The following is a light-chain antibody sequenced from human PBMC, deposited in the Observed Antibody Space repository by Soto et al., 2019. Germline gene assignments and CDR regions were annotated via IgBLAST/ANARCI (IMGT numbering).Light chain of an antibody. Sequence: EIVLTQSPGPLSLSPGERATLSCMCSQSVSSSYLAWYQQKPGQPPRLLIYGASSRATGIPDRFSGSGSGTDFTLTISRLEPEDFAVFYCQHYDSLPITLGQGTRLEIK. J-gene: IGKJ5*01. CDR3: QHYDSLPIT. V-gene: IGKV3-20*01. CDR1: QSVSSSY. CDR2: GAS.